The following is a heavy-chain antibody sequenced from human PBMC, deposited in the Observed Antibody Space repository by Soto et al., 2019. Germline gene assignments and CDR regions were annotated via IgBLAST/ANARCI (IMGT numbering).Heavy chain of an antibody. Sequence: GGSLRLPCAASGFTFRSYAMSWVRQAPGKGLEWVSAISGSGENTYSADSVKGRFTISRDNSKNTLYLQMNSLRAEDTAVYFCGKQTYGGYELGAIDYWGQGTLVTVSS. J-gene: IGHJ4*02. D-gene: IGHD5-12*01. V-gene: IGHV3-23*01. CDR2: ISGSGENT. CDR1: GFTFRSYA. CDR3: GKQTYGGYELGAIDY.